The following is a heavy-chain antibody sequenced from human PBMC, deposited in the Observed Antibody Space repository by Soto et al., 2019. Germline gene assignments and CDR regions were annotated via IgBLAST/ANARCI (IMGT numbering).Heavy chain of an antibody. D-gene: IGHD3-10*01. Sequence: QVQLVQSGAEVKKPGASVKVSCKASGYTFTGHYMHWVRQAPGQGLEWMGWISPNSVGTNYAQKFQGRVTMTRDTSISTAYMELSRLRSDDTAVYYCAREPMVRAAHGFDMWGQGTMVTVSS. CDR3: AREPMVRAAHGFDM. V-gene: IGHV1-2*02. J-gene: IGHJ3*02. CDR1: GYTFTGHY. CDR2: ISPNSVGT.